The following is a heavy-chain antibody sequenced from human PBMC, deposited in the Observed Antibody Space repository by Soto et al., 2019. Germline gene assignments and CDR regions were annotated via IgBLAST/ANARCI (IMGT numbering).Heavy chain of an antibody. CDR2: ISSSGSTI. CDR3: ARVVTDCSSTSCYLTRYYYMDV. Sequence: GGSLRLSCAASGFTFSDYYMSWIRQAPGKGLEWVSYISSSGSTIYYADSVKGRFTISRDNAKNSLYLQMNSLRAEDSAVYYCARVVTDCSSTSCYLTRYYYMDVWGKGTTVTVSS. V-gene: IGHV3-11*01. J-gene: IGHJ6*03. CDR1: GFTFSDYY. D-gene: IGHD2-2*01.